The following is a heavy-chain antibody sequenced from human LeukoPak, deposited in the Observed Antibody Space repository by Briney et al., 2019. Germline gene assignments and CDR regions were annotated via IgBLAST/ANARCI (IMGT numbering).Heavy chain of an antibody. V-gene: IGHV4-59*01. CDR2: IYYSGST. J-gene: IGHJ4*02. CDR1: GGSISSYY. CDR3: ARVGGYCSSTSCYVSGLFDH. D-gene: IGHD2-2*01. Sequence: SETLSLTCTVSGGSISSYYWSWIRQPPGKGLEWIGYIYYSGSTNYNPSLKSRVTISVDTSKNQFSLKLSSVTAADTAVYYCARVGGYCSSTSCYVSGLFDHWGQGTLVTVSS.